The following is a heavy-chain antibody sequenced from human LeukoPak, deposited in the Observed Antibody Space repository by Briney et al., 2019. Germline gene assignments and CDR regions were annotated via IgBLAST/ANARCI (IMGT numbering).Heavy chain of an antibody. CDR2: IYTSGST. V-gene: IGHV4-4*07. CDR3: ARDDYGDYDRGRWFDP. D-gene: IGHD4-17*01. J-gene: IGHJ5*02. Sequence: SETLSLTCTVSGGSISSYYWSWIRQPPGKGLEWIGRIYTSGSTNYNPSLKSRVTMSVDTSKNQFSLKLSSVTAADTAVYYCARDDYGDYDRGRWFDPWGQGTLVTVSS. CDR1: GGSISSYY.